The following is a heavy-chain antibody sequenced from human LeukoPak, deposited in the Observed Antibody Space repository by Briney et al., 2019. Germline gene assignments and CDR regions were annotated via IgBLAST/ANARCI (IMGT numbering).Heavy chain of an antibody. Sequence: SETLSLTCAVYGGAFSSYYLSWIRPSPGKGVEWIAEINHRGDTNYNPSVKSRVTISVDTSKNQFSLKVTSLTAADTAVYYCARGPTISETGYFDYWGQGTLVTVSS. J-gene: IGHJ4*03. CDR2: INHRGDT. D-gene: IGHD1-1*01. CDR1: GGAFSSYY. V-gene: IGHV4-34*01. CDR3: ARGPTISETGYFDY.